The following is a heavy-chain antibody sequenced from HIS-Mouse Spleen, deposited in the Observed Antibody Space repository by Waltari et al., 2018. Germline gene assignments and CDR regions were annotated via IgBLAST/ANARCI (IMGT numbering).Heavy chain of an antibody. Sequence: QVQLVESGGGVVQPGRSLRLSCAASGFTCSSYGMHGVRQAPGKGLWWVAVIWYEGIKKDYEDPGKGRFTISRDNCKNTRYLQMNSLRAKDTAVYYCAKGGLMVYAIGDYWGQGTLVTVSS. CDR1: GFTCSSYG. J-gene: IGHJ4*02. D-gene: IGHD2-8*01. V-gene: IGHV3-33*06. CDR2: IWYEGIKK. CDR3: AKGGLMVYAIGDY.